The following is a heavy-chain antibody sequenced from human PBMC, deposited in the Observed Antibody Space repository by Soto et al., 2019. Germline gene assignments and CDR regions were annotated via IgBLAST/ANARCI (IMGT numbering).Heavy chain of an antibody. Sequence: GGSLRLSCAASGFTFSSYGMHWVRQAPGKGLEWVAVIWYDGSNKYYADSVKGRFTISRDNSKNTLYLQMNSLRAEDTAVYYCATGRLTIFGATLDPWGQGTLVTVSS. D-gene: IGHD3-3*01. CDR1: GFTFSSYG. J-gene: IGHJ5*02. V-gene: IGHV3-33*01. CDR2: IWYDGSNK. CDR3: ATGRLTIFGATLDP.